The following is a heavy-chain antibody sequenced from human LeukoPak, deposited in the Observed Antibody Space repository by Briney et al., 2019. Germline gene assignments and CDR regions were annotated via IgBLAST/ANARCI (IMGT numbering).Heavy chain of an antibody. J-gene: IGHJ4*02. Sequence: PSETLSLTCTVSGGSISSYYWSWIRQPPGKGLEWIGYIYYSGSTNYNPSLKSRVTISVDTSKNQFSLKLSSATAADTAVYYRARGGDIVATDPLGYWGQGTLVTVSS. V-gene: IGHV4-59*01. CDR3: ARGGDIVATDPLGY. D-gene: IGHD5-12*01. CDR2: IYYSGST. CDR1: GGSISSYY.